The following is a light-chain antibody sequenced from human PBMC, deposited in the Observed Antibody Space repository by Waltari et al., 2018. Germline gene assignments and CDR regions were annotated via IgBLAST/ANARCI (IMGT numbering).Light chain of an antibody. CDR2: KAS. J-gene: IGKJ1*01. Sequence: IQVTQSPSTLSASVGDRLTITCRATQSISTWLAWYQQKPGKAPKLLIYKASTLESGVPSRFSGSGSGTEFTLTISSLQPDDFATYFCQQYNNYTPKTFGQGTKVDIK. CDR1: QSISTW. V-gene: IGKV1-5*01. CDR3: QQYNNYTPKT.